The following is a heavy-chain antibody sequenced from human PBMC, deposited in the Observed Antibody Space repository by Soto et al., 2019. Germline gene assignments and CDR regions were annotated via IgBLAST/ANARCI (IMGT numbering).Heavy chain of an antibody. Sequence: EVQLVESGGGLVQPGGSLRLSCAASGFTFKTFVMNWVRQAPGKGLEWVSYISGSTDTINFADSVRGRFTISRDNAKNSMFLQMDSLRGEDTAVYYCVRQRGVRTAFAYFDYWGQGTLVTVSS. V-gene: IGHV3-48*01. CDR1: GFTFKTFV. CDR3: VRQRGVRTAFAYFDY. J-gene: IGHJ4*02. D-gene: IGHD2-21*02. CDR2: ISGSTDTI.